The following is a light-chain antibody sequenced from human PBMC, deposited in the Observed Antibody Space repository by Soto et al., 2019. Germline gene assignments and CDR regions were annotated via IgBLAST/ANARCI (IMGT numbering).Light chain of an antibody. CDR2: GAS. J-gene: IGKJ4*01. V-gene: IGKV3-15*01. Sequence: EIVMTQSPATLSVSPGERATFSCRASQSVSSNLAWYQQKPGQAPRLLIYGASTRATGIPARFSGSGSGTEFTLSIRSLQSEDFAVYYCQQYNNWPPGLTFGGGTKVEIK. CDR3: QQYNNWPPGLT. CDR1: QSVSSN.